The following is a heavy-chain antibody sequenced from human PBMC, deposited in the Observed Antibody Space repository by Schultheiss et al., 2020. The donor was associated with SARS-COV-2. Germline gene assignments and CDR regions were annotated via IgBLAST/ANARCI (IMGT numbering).Heavy chain of an antibody. Sequence: SQTLSLTCTVSGGSISSYYWNWIRQPPGKGLEWIGYIYYSGTTNYNPSLRSRVTISVDTSKNQFSLKLSSVTAADTAVYYCARDGYATYYYGMDVWGQGTTVTGSS. D-gene: IGHD5-12*01. J-gene: IGHJ6*02. CDR2: IYYSGTT. CDR1: GGSISSYY. CDR3: ARDGYATYYYGMDV. V-gene: IGHV4-59*01.